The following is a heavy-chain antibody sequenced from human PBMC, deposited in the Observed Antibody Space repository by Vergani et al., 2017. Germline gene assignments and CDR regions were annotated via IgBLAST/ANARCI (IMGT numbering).Heavy chain of an antibody. CDR1: GFTFSSYA. CDR3: ARVMDFGRQQLVPYGMDV. Sequence: QVQLVESGGGVVQPGRSLRLSCAASGFTFSSYAMHWVRQAPGKGLEWVAVISYDGSNKYYADSVKGRFTISRDNSKNTLYLQMNSLRAEDTAVYYCARVMDFGRQQLVPYGMDVWGQGTTVTVSS. J-gene: IGHJ6*02. D-gene: IGHD6-13*01. V-gene: IGHV3-30-3*01. CDR2: ISYDGSNK.